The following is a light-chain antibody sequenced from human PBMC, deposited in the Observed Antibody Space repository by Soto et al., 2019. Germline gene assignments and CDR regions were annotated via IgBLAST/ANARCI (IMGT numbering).Light chain of an antibody. Sequence: EKVMTQSPATLSVSPGERATLSCRSSQSVSSNLAWYQQKPGQAPRLLIYGASARATGIPARFSGSGSGAEFTLTISSLQSEDFAVYYCQQYNNWPPSITFGQGTRLE. CDR3: QQYNNWPPSIT. CDR2: GAS. V-gene: IGKV3-15*01. J-gene: IGKJ5*01. CDR1: QSVSSN.